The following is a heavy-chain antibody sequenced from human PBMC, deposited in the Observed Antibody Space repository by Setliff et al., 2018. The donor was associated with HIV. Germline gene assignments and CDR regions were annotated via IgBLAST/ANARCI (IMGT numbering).Heavy chain of an antibody. CDR3: ARSRESSGYYRDYYYYLDV. Sequence: SETLSLTCTVSGGSISSGSYYWSWIRQPAGKGLEWIGHIYTSGSTNYNPSLKSRVTISVHTSKNQFSLKLSSVTAADAAVYYCARSRESSGYYRDYYYYLDVWGKGTTVTVSS. CDR2: IYTSGST. D-gene: IGHD6-19*01. V-gene: IGHV4-61*09. J-gene: IGHJ6*03. CDR1: GGSISSGSYY.